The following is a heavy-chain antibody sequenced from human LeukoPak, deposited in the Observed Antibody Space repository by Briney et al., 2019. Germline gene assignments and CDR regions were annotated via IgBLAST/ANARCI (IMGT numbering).Heavy chain of an antibody. CDR3: VKDLMRDRWFGES. V-gene: IGHV3-30*02. Sequence: PGRSLRLSCAASGFTFSYCGKHWVRQAPGKGLEWMAFIRYDGNDKFYADSVKGRFTISRDTSRNTLYLQMNSLRLEDTAIYYCVKDLMRDRWFGESWGQGTLVTVSS. J-gene: IGHJ5*02. CDR1: GFTFSYCG. D-gene: IGHD3-10*01. CDR2: IRYDGNDK.